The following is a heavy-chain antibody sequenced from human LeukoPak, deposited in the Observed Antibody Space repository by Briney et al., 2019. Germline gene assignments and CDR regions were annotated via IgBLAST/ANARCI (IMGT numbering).Heavy chain of an antibody. Sequence: GGSLRLSCAASGLSFSSYEMNWVRQAPGKGLEWVSYMSSSGSMIYYADSVKGRFTIYRDNAKNSLYLQMNSLRADDTGLYYCAKSRNFYYYFMEVSGRGTKVTVSS. CDR2: MSSSGSMI. CDR1: GLSFSSYE. CDR3: AKSRNFYYYFMEV. V-gene: IGHV3-48*03. J-gene: IGHJ6*03.